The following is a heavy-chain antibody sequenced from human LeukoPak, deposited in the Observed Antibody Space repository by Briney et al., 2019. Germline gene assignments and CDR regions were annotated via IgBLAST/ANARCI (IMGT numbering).Heavy chain of an antibody. D-gene: IGHD2-15*01. CDR3: AKTTSGYSSGRYPAWPIDY. Sequence: GWSLRLTCAASGFTFGSYAMDWVRQAPGKGLAWVSGIFGSGGSAHYADSVKGRFTISRDNHNKKVNLQLDSLRAEDTATYYCAKTTSGYSSGRYPAWPIDYWGQGTLVTVSS. CDR2: IFGSGGSA. V-gene: IGHV3-23*01. CDR1: GFTFGSYA. J-gene: IGHJ4*02.